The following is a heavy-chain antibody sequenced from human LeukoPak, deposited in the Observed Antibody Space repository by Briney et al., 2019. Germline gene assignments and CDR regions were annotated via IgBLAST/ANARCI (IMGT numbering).Heavy chain of an antibody. CDR3: ARVPEAAAGIHSYYYYYMDV. D-gene: IGHD6-13*01. J-gene: IGHJ6*03. Sequence: ASVKVSCKASGGTFSSYAISWVRQAPGQGLEWMGGIIPIFGTANYAQKFQGRVTITADKSTSTAYMELSSLGSEDTAVYYCARVPEAAAGIHSYYYYYMDVWGKGTTVTVSS. V-gene: IGHV1-69*06. CDR2: IIPIFGTA. CDR1: GGTFSSYA.